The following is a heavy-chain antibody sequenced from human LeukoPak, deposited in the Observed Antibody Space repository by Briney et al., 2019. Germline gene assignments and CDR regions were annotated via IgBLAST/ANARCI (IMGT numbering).Heavy chain of an antibody. CDR2: ISTYNLNT. V-gene: IGHV1-18*01. CDR1: GYTFTSHG. CDR3: ARDRNAGGGWFDP. J-gene: IGHJ5*02. D-gene: IGHD3-16*01. Sequence: ASVKVSCKASGYTFTSHGITWVRQAPGQGLEWMGWISTYNLNTNYAQKLQGRVTMTTDTSTSTAYMELRSLRSDDTAVYYCARDRNAGGGWFDPWGQGTLVTVSS.